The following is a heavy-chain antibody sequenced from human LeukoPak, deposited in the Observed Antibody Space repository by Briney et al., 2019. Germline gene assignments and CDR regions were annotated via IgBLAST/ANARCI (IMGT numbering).Heavy chain of an antibody. Sequence: GGSLRLSCAASGFTFSSYAMHWVRQAPGKGLEWVAVISYDGSNKYYADSVKGRFTISRDNSKNTLYLQMNSPRAEDTAVYYCARPVRQNLNSGLNYWGQGTLVTVSS. J-gene: IGHJ4*02. CDR2: ISYDGSNK. CDR1: GFTFSSYA. CDR3: ARPVRQNLNSGLNY. V-gene: IGHV3-30-3*01. D-gene: IGHD1-7*01.